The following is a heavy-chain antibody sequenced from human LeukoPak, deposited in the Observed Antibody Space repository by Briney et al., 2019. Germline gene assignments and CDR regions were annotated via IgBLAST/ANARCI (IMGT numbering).Heavy chain of an antibody. J-gene: IGHJ5*02. CDR2: ISYTGNT. CDR1: GGSFSSGGFY. D-gene: IGHD4-11*01. Sequence: KASQTLSLTCTVSGGSFSSGGFYWSWLRQHPGKALEWIGYISYTGNTYYNASLRSRVTISVDTSKNQFSLKLSPLTAADTAVYYCAREKVTTETNWFDPWGQGTLVTVSS. V-gene: IGHV4-31*03. CDR3: AREKVTTETNWFDP.